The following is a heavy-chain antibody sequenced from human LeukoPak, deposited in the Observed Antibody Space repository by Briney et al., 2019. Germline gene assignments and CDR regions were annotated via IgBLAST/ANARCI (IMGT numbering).Heavy chain of an antibody. J-gene: IGHJ4*02. Sequence: SETLSLTCTVSGGSISSGDYYWSWIRQPPGKGLEWIGSIYYSGSTYYNPSLKSRVTISVDTSKNQFSLKLSSVTAADTAVYYCARGGSYSYYFDYWGQGTLVTVSS. CDR3: ARGGSYSYYFDY. CDR1: GGSISSGDYY. CDR2: IYYSGST. D-gene: IGHD1-26*01. V-gene: IGHV4-39*01.